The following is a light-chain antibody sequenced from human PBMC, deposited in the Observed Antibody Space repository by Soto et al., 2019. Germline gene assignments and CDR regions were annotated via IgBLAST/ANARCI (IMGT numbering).Light chain of an antibody. CDR2: LTS. Sequence: DIVMTQSALSLPVTPGEPASISCSSSQSLLRSDGYNDLDWYLQKPGRSPQLLIYLTSTRASGGPDSFTGSASGTDFTLRISRVEAEDVGMYYCMQALHLPYTFGRGTKLEIK. J-gene: IGKJ2*01. V-gene: IGKV2-28*01. CDR1: QSLLRSDGYND. CDR3: MQALHLPYT.